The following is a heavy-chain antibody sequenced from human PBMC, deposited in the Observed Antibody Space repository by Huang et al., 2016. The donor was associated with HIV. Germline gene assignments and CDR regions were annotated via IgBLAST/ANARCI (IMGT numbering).Heavy chain of an antibody. D-gene: IGHD3-22*01. CDR1: GGPISSSSYY. CDR2: IYYIGGT. CDR3: ARHFSYYDSSGYTPWDAFDI. V-gene: IGHV4-39*01. J-gene: IGHJ3*02. Sequence: QLQLQGSGPGLVKPSETLSLTCTVSGGPISSSSYYWGWIRQPPGKGLEWVGSIYYIGGTAYNPSLKSRVTVSVDTSKNQFSLKLSSVTAADTAVYYCARHFSYYDSSGYTPWDAFDIWGQGTMVTVSS.